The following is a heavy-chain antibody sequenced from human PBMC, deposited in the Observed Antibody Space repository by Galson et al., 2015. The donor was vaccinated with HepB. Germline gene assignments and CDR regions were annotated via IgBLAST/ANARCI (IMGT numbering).Heavy chain of an antibody. CDR1: GFTFNSYT. CDR2: ISYDGSNK. CDR3: TKDGEKEEYSSSWYDY. V-gene: IGHV3-30-3*01. Sequence: SLRLSCAASGFTFNSYTMHWVRQAPGRGLEWVAVISYDGSNKYYADSVKGRFTISRDDSKNRLYVRLNNLRPEDTAVYYCTKDGEKEEYSSSWYDYWGQGTLVAVSS. D-gene: IGHD6-6*01. J-gene: IGHJ5*01.